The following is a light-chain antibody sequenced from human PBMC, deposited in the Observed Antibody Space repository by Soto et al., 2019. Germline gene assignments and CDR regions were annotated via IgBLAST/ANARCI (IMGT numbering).Light chain of an antibody. CDR1: QGVSSN. V-gene: IGKV3-15*01. Sequence: ETVMTQSPATLSVSPGEGATLSCRASQGVSSNLAWYQQQPGQAPRLLIYGASTRATGIPARFSGSGSGTEFTLTISSLQSEDCAFYYCQQYNTWPRTFGQGTKVEIK. CDR3: QQYNTWPRT. CDR2: GAS. J-gene: IGKJ1*01.